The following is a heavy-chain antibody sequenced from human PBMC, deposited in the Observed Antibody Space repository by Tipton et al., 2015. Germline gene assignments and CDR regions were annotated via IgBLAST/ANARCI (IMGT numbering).Heavy chain of an antibody. V-gene: IGHV3-33*06. CDR3: AKDRDWFYYYGMDV. Sequence: RSLRLSCAASGFTFSGYGMHWVRQAPGKGLEWVAVIWYDGSNQYYADSVKGRFTISRDNSNNTLYLQMNSLRAEDTAVYYCAKDRDWFYYYGMDVWGQGTTVTVSS. CDR2: IWYDGSNQ. D-gene: IGHD3-9*01. J-gene: IGHJ6*02. CDR1: GFTFSGYG.